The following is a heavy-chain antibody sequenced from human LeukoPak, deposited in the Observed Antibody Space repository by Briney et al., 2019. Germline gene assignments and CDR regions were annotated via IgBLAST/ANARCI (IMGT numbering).Heavy chain of an antibody. V-gene: IGHV4-34*01. D-gene: IGHD3-22*01. J-gene: IGHJ4*02. CDR3: ARHRIRTYYYDSSGYYYFDC. CDR2: INHSGST. CDR1: GGSFSGYY. Sequence: SETLSLTCAVYGGSFSGYYWSWIRQPPGKGLEWIGEINHSGSTNYNPSLKSRVTISVDTSKNQSSLKLSSVTASDTPVYYCARHRIRTYYYDSSGYYYFDCWGQGTLVTASS.